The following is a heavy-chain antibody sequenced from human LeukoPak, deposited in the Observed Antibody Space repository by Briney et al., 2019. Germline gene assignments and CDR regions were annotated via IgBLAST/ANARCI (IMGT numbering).Heavy chain of an antibody. CDR3: ARDPVVGKADYFDP. CDR2: INHSGNT. D-gene: IGHD6-19*01. Sequence: SETLSLTCAVSGYSISSGSYWGWIRQPPGKGLEWIGTINHSGNTYYNPSLKSRVTISVDTSKNQFSLKLNSVTAADTAVYYCARDPVVGKADYFDPWGQGTLVTVSS. J-gene: IGHJ5*02. V-gene: IGHV4-38-2*02. CDR1: GYSISSGSY.